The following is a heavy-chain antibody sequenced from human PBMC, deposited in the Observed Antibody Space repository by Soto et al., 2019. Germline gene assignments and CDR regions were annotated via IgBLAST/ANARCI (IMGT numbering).Heavy chain of an antibody. CDR1: GFTFSTYE. J-gene: IGHJ6*02. Sequence: GGSLRLSCAASGFTFSTYEMNWVRQAPGKGLEWLSYISSSGYTIYYADSVKGRFTISRDNAKESLSLHMNSLRAEDTAVYYCARGAYDTAIDYYENYYYGLDVWGQGTTVTVSS. CDR3: ARGAYDTAIDYYENYYYGLDV. CDR2: ISSSGYTI. V-gene: IGHV3-48*03. D-gene: IGHD3-9*01.